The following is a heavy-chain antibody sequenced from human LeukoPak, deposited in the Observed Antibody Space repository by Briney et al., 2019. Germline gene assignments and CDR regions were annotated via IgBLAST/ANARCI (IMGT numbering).Heavy chain of an antibody. Sequence: ASVKVSCKASGYTFTGYYMHWVRQAPGQGLEWMGWINPNSGGTNYAQKFQGRVTMTRDTSISTAYMKLSRLRSDDTAVYYCARAVGSATAGFDYWGQGTLVTVSS. CDR3: ARAVGSATAGFDY. CDR2: INPNSGGT. CDR1: GYTFTGYY. V-gene: IGHV1-2*02. D-gene: IGHD2-15*01. J-gene: IGHJ4*02.